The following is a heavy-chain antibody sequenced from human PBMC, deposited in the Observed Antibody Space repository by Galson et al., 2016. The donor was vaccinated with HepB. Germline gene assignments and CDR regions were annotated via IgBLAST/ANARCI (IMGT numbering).Heavy chain of an antibody. CDR2: IYTSGAT. J-gene: IGHJ5*02. D-gene: IGHD2/OR15-2a*01. V-gene: IGHV3-53*04. Sequence: LEWVSVIYTSGATYYADSVKGRLIMSRNNAKNTVDLQMSSLRTEDTAVYYCARGLVGSTTAFDPWGQATLVAVSS. CDR3: ARGLVGSTTAFDP.